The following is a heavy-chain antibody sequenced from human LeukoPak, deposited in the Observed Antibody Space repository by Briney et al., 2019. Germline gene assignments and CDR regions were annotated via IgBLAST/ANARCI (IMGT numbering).Heavy chain of an antibody. Sequence: SGGSLRLSRAASGIAFSRFAMSWVRQAPGKGLEWVSVVSESGDITHYAESVRGRFTISRDNSKNTLYLEMNRLRSDDTAIYYCAKDIAQGYTFGTIEEDYWGQGTLVAVAS. J-gene: IGHJ4*02. D-gene: IGHD5-12*01. CDR2: VSESGDIT. CDR1: GIAFSRFA. V-gene: IGHV3-23*01. CDR3: AKDIAQGYTFGTIEEDY.